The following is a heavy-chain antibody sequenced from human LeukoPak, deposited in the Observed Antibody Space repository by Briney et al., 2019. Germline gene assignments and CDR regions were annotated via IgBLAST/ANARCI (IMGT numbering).Heavy chain of an antibody. J-gene: IGHJ4*02. V-gene: IGHV4-4*02. CDR2: IYHSGST. D-gene: IGHD4-17*01. Sequence: PSGTLSLTCAVSGGSISSSNWWSWVRQPPGKGLEWIGEIYHSGSTNYNPSLKSRVTISVDKSKNQFSLKLSSVTAADTAVYYCARDQNGGYGDYRGYFDYWGQGTLVTVSS. CDR3: ARDQNGGYGDYRGYFDY. CDR1: GGSISSSNW.